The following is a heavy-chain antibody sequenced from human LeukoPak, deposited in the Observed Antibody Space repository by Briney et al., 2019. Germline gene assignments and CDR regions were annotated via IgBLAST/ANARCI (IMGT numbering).Heavy chain of an antibody. D-gene: IGHD6-13*01. CDR3: ASADRAAADYCLDY. Sequence: SVKVSCKASGGTFSSYAISWVRQAPGQGLEWMGGIIPIFGTANYAQKFQGRVTITADESTSTAYMELSSLRSGDTAVYYCASADRAAADYCLDYWGQGTLVTVSS. CDR1: GGTFSSYA. V-gene: IGHV1-69*13. CDR2: IIPIFGTA. J-gene: IGHJ4*02.